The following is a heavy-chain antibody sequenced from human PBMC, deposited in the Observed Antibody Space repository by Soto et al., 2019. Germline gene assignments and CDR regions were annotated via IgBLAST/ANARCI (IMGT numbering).Heavy chain of an antibody. D-gene: IGHD2-15*01. CDR1: GFTFSNYG. CDR2: ISYDGSKK. Sequence: GGSLRLSCAASGFTFSNYGMHWVRQAPGKGLEWVADISYDGSKKYYADSLKGRFTISRDNSKNTMSLQMNSLRPEDTAVYYGAKGSASWDSWGQGTLVTVSS. J-gene: IGHJ4*02. CDR3: AKGSASWDS. V-gene: IGHV3-30*18.